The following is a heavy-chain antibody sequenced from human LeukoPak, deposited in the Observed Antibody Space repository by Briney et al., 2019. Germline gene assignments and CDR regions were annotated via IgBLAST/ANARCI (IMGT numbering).Heavy chain of an antibody. CDR2: IRYDGSNK. J-gene: IGHJ4*02. CDR1: GFTFSSYG. V-gene: IGHV3-30*02. Sequence: GGSLRLSCAASGFTFSSYGMHWVRQAPGKGLEWVAFIRYDGSNKYYADSVKGRFTISRDNSKNTLYLQMNSLRAEDTAVYYCVKDLNYYGSGSYYPPPTFDYWGQGTLVTVSS. D-gene: IGHD3-10*01. CDR3: VKDLNYYGSGSYYPPPTFDY.